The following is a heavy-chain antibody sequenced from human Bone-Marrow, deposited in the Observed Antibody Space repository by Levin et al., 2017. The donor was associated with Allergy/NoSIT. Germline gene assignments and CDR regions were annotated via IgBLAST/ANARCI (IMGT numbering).Heavy chain of an antibody. CDR2: MNPNSGNT. CDR1: GHTFTSYE. J-gene: IGHJ4*02. Sequence: ASVKVSCKASGHTFTSYEINWVRQATGQGLEWMGWMNPNSGNTGYAQNFQGRVTMTRNTSKSTAYMELSSLRSEDTAVYYCACSGYSGYDFWDYWGQGTLVTVSS. V-gene: IGHV1-8*01. D-gene: IGHD5-12*01. CDR3: ACSGYSGYDFWDY.